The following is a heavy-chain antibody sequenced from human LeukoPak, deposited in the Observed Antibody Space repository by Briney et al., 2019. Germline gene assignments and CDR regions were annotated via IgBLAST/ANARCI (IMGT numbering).Heavy chain of an antibody. CDR3: ARAGSDSWWPTSFPLNWFDP. Sequence: SETLSLTCTVSGGSISSSSYYWSWIRQPPGKGLEWIGEINHSGSTNYNPSLKSRVTISVDTSKNQFSLKLSSVTAADTAVYYCARAGSDSWWPTSFPLNWFDPWGQGTLVTVSS. CDR2: INHSGST. V-gene: IGHV4-39*07. J-gene: IGHJ5*02. CDR1: GGSISSSSYY. D-gene: IGHD1-14*01.